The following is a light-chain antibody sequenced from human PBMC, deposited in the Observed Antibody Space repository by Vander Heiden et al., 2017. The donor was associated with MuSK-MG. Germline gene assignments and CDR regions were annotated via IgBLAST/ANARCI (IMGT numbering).Light chain of an antibody. CDR2: YDS. Sequence: SYVLTQPPSVSVAPGKTARITCVRNNIGSKNVHWYQQRPGQAPGVVVKYDSDRPSGIPERGSASYSGKTATTHTIRVEAGDDADEYCQQSDREDHVLFGGGTKLTVL. V-gene: IGLV3-21*03. CDR1: NIGSKN. CDR3: QQSDREDHVL. J-gene: IGLJ2*01.